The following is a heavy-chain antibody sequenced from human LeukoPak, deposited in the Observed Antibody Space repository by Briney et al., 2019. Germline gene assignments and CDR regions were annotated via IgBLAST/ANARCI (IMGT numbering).Heavy chain of an antibody. J-gene: IGHJ6*02. D-gene: IGHD2-15*01. CDR3: ARDTLVSRRVVAATNYYYYGMDV. CDR1: GGSISSYY. CDR2: IYYSGST. V-gene: IGHV4-59*01. Sequence: SETLSLTCTVSGGSISSYYWSWIRQPPGKGLEWIGYIYYSGSTNYNPSLKSRVTISVDTSKNQFSLKLSSVTAADTAVYYCARDTLVSRRVVAATNYYYYGMDVWGQGTTVTVSS.